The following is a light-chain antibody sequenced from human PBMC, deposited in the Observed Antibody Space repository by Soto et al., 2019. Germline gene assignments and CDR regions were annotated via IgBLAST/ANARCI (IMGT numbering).Light chain of an antibody. CDR2: GAS. CDR3: LQYDSSPRT. V-gene: IGKV3-20*01. Sequence: EIVLTQSPGTLSLSPGERATLSCRASQSVSSSYLAWYQQKPGQAPRLLIYGASNRATGIPDRFSGSGSGTDFTFTISRLESEDFSVYYCLQYDSSPRTLGQWTKVEIK. J-gene: IGKJ1*01. CDR1: QSVSSSY.